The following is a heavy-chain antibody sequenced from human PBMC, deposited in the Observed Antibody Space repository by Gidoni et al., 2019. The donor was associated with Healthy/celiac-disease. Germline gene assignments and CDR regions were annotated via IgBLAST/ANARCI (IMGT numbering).Heavy chain of an antibody. Sequence: EVQLLESGGGLVQPGGSLRLSCAASGFTFSSYAMSWVRQSPGKGLEWVSAISGSGGSTYYADSVKGRVTISRDNSKNTLYLQMNSLRAEDTAVYYCAKDTYYDFWSGYHDYWGQGTLVTVSS. V-gene: IGHV3-23*01. J-gene: IGHJ4*02. CDR3: AKDTYYDFWSGYHDY. CDR1: GFTFSSYA. CDR2: ISGSGGST. D-gene: IGHD3-3*01.